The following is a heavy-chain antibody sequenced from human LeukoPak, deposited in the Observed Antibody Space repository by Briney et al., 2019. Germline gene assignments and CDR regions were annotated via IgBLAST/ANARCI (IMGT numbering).Heavy chain of an antibody. D-gene: IGHD1-7*01. V-gene: IGHV1-24*01. J-gene: IGHJ6*02. CDR1: GYTLTELS. CDR3: ATDRHYSDFSITGTTHYYYGMDV. CDR2: FDPEDGET. Sequence: ASVKVSCKVSGYTLTELSMHWVRQAPGKGLEWMGGFDPEDGETIYAQKFQGRVTMTEDTSTDTAYMELNSLRSEDTAVYYCATDRHYSDFSITGTTHYYYGMDVWGQGTTVTVSS.